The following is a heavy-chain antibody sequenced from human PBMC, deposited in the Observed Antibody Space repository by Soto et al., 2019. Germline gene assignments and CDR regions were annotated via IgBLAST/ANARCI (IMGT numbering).Heavy chain of an antibody. Sequence: QVQLVQSGAEVKKPGSSVKVSCKASRGTFSSYIISWVRQAPGQGLEWMGRVIPILGIANYAQKFQGRVTITADKSTSTAYMELSSLRSEHTAVYYCARFPQTAIVGAAYFDYWGQGTLVTVSS. CDR1: RGTFSSYI. D-gene: IGHD1-26*01. V-gene: IGHV1-69*02. J-gene: IGHJ4*02. CDR2: VIPILGIA. CDR3: ARFPQTAIVGAAYFDY.